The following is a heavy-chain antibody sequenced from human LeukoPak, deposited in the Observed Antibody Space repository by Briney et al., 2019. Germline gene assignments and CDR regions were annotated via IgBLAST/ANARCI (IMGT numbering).Heavy chain of an antibody. CDR2: ISAYNGNT. D-gene: IGHD2-15*01. CDR1: GYTFTSYG. V-gene: IGHV1-18*01. Sequence: GASVKVSCKASGYTFTSYGISWVRQAPGQGLEWMGWISAYNGNTNYAQKLQGRVTMTTHASKRTVYMEVRSVRSDDAGVYYCARGRMVATMEPFYYYVMDVWGQGTTVTVPS. J-gene: IGHJ6*02. CDR3: ARGRMVATMEPFYYYVMDV.